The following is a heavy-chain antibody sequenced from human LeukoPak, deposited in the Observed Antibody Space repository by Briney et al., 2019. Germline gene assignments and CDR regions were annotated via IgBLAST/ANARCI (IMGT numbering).Heavy chain of an antibody. CDR3: ARDLGYGYYFYYYLDV. D-gene: IGHD5-18*01. CDR1: GGSISSYY. V-gene: IGHV4-61*02. Sequence: PSQTLSLTCTVSGGSISSYYWTWIRQPAGKGLEYLGRIHASGNTYYNPSLNSRAAISIDTSKNQFSLKVSSVAAADTAVYYCARDLGYGYYFYYYLDVWGKGTTVTVSS. CDR2: IHASGNT. J-gene: IGHJ6*03.